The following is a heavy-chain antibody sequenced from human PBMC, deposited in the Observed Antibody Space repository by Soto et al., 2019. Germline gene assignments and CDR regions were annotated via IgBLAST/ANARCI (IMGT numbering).Heavy chain of an antibody. D-gene: IGHD3-10*01. CDR2: MHPNNGAI. Sequence: ASVKVSCKASGYTFTDHYLLWVRQAPGKGLELLGWMHPNNGAINLAQKFQGRVTMTRDTSINTAYLEIARLNSDDTAIYFCARASRVSGGQRASEVWGQGTQVTVSS. J-gene: IGHJ4*02. V-gene: IGHV1-2*02. CDR1: GYTFTDHY. CDR3: ARASRVSGGQRASEV.